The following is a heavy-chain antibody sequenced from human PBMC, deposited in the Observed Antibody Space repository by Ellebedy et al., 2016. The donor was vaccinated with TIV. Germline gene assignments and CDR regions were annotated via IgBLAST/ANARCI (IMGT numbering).Heavy chain of an antibody. V-gene: IGHV3-23*01. Sequence: GESLKISXVAPRFSFSNYAMSWVRQAPGKGLEWVSGISAGGTITYYVDFVKGRFTISRDNSKNTLYLQMNSVRVEDTAIYYCANGRTISGQYGMDVWGQGTTVTVSS. CDR1: RFSFSNYA. J-gene: IGHJ6*02. CDR2: ISAGGTIT. CDR3: ANGRTISGQYGMDV. D-gene: IGHD6-25*01.